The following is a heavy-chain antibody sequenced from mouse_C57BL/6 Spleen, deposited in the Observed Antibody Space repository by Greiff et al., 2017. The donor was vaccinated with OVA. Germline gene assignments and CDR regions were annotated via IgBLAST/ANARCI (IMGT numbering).Heavy chain of an antibody. CDR1: GYTFTDHT. Sequence: VQVVESDAELVKPGASVKISCKVSGYTFTDHTIHWMKQRPEQGLEWIGYIYPRDGSTKYNEKFKGKATLTADKSSSTAYMQLNSLTSEDSAVYFCARSLSHYYGSSYVDYWGQGTTLTVSS. D-gene: IGHD1-1*01. CDR3: ARSLSHYYGSSYVDY. V-gene: IGHV1-78*01. CDR2: IYPRDGST. J-gene: IGHJ2*01.